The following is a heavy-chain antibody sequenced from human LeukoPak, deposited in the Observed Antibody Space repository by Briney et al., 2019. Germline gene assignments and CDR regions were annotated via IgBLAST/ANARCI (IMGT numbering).Heavy chain of an antibody. V-gene: IGHV3-48*01. CDR1: GFTFSSYS. D-gene: IGHD3-10*01. J-gene: IGHJ5*02. CDR3: AKAYYYGSGSYLHWFDP. CDR2: ISSSSTI. Sequence: GGSLRLSCAASGFTFSSYSMNWVRQAPGKGLEWVSYISSSSTIYYADSVKGRFTISRDNAKNSLYLQMNSLRTEDTALYYCAKAYYYGSGSYLHWFDPWGQGTLVTVSS.